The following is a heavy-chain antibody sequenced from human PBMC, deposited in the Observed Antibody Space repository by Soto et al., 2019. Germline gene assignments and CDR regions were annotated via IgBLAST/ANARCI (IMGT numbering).Heavy chain of an antibody. CDR3: AKHNSGINSAFDI. Sequence: EVQLLESGGGLIQPGGSLILSCTASGFTFTNYAMSWVCQAPGRGLEWVSDISNSGGNTYYADSVKGRFAISRDNSKNTLSLQMNSLRAEDTAVYYCAKHNSGINSAFDIWGQGTMVTVSS. D-gene: IGHD3-10*01. V-gene: IGHV3-23*01. J-gene: IGHJ3*02. CDR1: GFTFTNYA. CDR2: ISNSGGNT.